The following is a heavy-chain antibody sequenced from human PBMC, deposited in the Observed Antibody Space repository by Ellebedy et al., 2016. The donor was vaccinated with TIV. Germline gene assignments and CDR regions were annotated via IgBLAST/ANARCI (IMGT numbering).Heavy chain of an antibody. D-gene: IGHD3-10*01. CDR1: GFSLSATGMA. Sequence: SGPTLVKPTQTLTLTCTFSGFSLSATGMAVGWIRQPPGKALEWLALIYWDDDKRYSPSLKTRLTITKDTSKNQVFLTMSDMDPVDTATYYCAHRLPYRDSENFYSWYFDLWGRGILVTVSS. CDR2: IYWDDDK. CDR3: AHRLPYRDSENFYSWYFDL. J-gene: IGHJ2*01. V-gene: IGHV2-5*02.